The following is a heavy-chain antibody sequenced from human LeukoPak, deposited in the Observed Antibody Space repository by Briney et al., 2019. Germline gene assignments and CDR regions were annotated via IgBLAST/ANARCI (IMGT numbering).Heavy chain of an antibody. CDR2: ISSSSSYI. D-gene: IGHD2-15*01. CDR1: GFTFSSYS. CDR3: ARVGVVAATD. Sequence: KTGGSLRLSCAASGFTFSSYSMNWVRQAPGKGLDWVSSISSSSSYIYYADSVKGRFTISRDNAKNSLYLQMNSLRAEDTAVYYCARVGVVAATDWGQGTLVTVSS. V-gene: IGHV3-21*01. J-gene: IGHJ4*02.